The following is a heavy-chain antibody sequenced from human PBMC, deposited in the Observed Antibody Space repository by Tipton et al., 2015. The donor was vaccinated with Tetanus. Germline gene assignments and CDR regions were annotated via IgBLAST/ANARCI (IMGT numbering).Heavy chain of an antibody. V-gene: IGHV3-30*04. CDR2: ISYDGSNK. CDR3: ARWFGSGSSSHYYYAMDV. J-gene: IGHJ6*02. CDR1: GFTFSSYA. D-gene: IGHD6-6*01. Sequence: SLRLSCAASGFTFSSYAMHWVRQAPGKGLEWVAVISYDGSNKYYADSVKGRFTISRDNSKNTLYLQMNSLRAEDTAVYYCARWFGSGSSSHYYYAMDVWGQGTTVTVSS.